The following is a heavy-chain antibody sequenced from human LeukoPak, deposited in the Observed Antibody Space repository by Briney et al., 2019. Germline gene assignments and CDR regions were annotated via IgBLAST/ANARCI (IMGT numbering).Heavy chain of an antibody. CDR1: GYTFTGYY. Sequence: ASVKVSCKASGYTFTGYYMHWVRQAPGQGLEWMGWINPNSGGTNYAQKFQGRVAMTRDTSISTAYMELSRLRSDDTAVYYCAIGEVLRYFDWLLSPRAFDIWGQGTMVTVSS. J-gene: IGHJ3*02. V-gene: IGHV1-2*02. CDR2: INPNSGGT. D-gene: IGHD3-9*01. CDR3: AIGEVLRYFDWLLSPRAFDI.